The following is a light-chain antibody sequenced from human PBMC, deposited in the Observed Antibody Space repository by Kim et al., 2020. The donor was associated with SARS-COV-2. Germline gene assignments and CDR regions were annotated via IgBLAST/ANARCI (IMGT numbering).Light chain of an antibody. V-gene: IGKV1-5*03. Sequence: ASVGDRVTSTCRASQSISSWLAWYQQKPGKAPKLLIYKASSLESGVPSRFSGSGSGTELTLTISSLQPDDFATYYCQQYNSYPITFGQGTRLEIK. J-gene: IGKJ5*01. CDR2: KAS. CDR1: QSISSW. CDR3: QQYNSYPIT.